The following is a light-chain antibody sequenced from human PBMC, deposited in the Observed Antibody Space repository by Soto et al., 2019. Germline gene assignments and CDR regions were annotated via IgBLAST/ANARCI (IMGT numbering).Light chain of an antibody. V-gene: IGLV4-69*01. CDR2: LNSDGSQ. Sequence: QLVLTQSPSASASLGASVKLTCTLSSGHSSYAIAWHQQQPEKGPRYLMKLNSDGSQSKGDGIPDRFSGSSSGAERYLTISSLQSEDEADYYCQTWGTGMVFGGGTKLTVL. J-gene: IGLJ2*01. CDR1: SGHSSYA. CDR3: QTWGTGMV.